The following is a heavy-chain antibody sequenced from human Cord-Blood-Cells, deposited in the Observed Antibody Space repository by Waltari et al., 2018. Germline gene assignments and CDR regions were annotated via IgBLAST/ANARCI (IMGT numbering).Heavy chain of an antibody. D-gene: IGHD6-19*01. J-gene: IGHJ6*02. CDR2: MNPNSGNT. Sequence: QVQLVQSGAEVKKPGASVKVSCKASGYTFTSYDINWVRQATGQGLEWMGWMNPNSGNTGYAQKFQGRVTMTSNTSISTAYMELSSLRSEDTAVYYCARKGKRSSGWYPDYYYGMDVWGQGTTVTVSS. CDR3: ARKGKRSSGWYPDYYYGMDV. V-gene: IGHV1-8*01. CDR1: GYTFTSYD.